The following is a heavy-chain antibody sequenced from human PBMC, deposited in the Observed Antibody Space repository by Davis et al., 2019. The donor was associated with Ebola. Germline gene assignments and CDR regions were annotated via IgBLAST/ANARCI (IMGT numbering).Heavy chain of an antibody. J-gene: IGHJ2*01. Sequence: GESLKISCAASGFIFSSYDMHWVRQATGKGLEWVSAIGTAGDTYYPGSVKGRFTISRENAKNSLYLQMNSLRAGDTAVYYCARGTSSYSGSYYWYFDLWGRGTLVTVSS. CDR2: IGTAGDT. CDR3: ARGTSSYSGSYYWYFDL. D-gene: IGHD1-26*01. V-gene: IGHV3-13*01. CDR1: GFIFSSYD.